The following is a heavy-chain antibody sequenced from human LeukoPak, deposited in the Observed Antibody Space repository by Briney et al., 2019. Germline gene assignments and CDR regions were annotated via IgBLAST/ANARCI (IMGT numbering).Heavy chain of an antibody. V-gene: IGHV3-53*01. J-gene: IGHJ4*02. D-gene: IGHD5/OR15-5a*01. CDR2: IYSDRRT. Sequence: GGSLRLSCAASGFSVRSHYMSWVRQAPGKGLEWVAVIYSDRRTHYGDSVKGRFTISRDNSNNTLHLQMNSLRGEDTAVYYCARDKASVRLDYWGQGTLVTVSS. CDR1: GFSVRSHY. CDR3: ARDKASVRLDY.